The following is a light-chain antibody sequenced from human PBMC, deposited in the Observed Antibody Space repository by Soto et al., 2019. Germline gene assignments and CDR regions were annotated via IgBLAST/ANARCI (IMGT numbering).Light chain of an antibody. CDR2: DAS. J-gene: IGKJ2*01. CDR3: QQRTNWPPKYT. Sequence: EIVLTQSPATLSLSPGERATLSCRASQSGSYLAWYQQKPGQAPRLLIYDASNRATGIPARFSGSGSGTDFTLTISSLEPEDFAVYYCQQRTNWPPKYTFGQGTKLEIK. V-gene: IGKV3-11*01. CDR1: QSGSY.